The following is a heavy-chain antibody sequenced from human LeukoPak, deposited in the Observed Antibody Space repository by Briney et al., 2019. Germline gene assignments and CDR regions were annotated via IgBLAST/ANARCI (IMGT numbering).Heavy chain of an antibody. D-gene: IGHD1-26*01. CDR3: ARVDSGRYYGHDY. Sequence: ASVKVSCKASGYILRNYDMSWVQQAPGQGLEWMGWISVYNGNTNYPQKFQGRVTMTTDTSTNTAYMDLRSLRSDDTAMYYCARVDSGRYYGHDYWGQGTLVTVTS. CDR1: GYILRNYD. J-gene: IGHJ4*02. V-gene: IGHV1-18*01. CDR2: ISVYNGNT.